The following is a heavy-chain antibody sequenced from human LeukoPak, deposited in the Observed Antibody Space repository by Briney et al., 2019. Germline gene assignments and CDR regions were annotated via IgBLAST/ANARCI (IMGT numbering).Heavy chain of an antibody. CDR3: ARQGGWGGAASLIEY. D-gene: IGHD1-26*01. J-gene: IGHJ4*02. V-gene: IGHV4-39*01. CDR1: GVSISTSTYY. Sequence: SETLSLTCTVSGVSISTSTYYWAWIRQPPGKGLEWIGSMFYRGSTYYNPSLKSRVTISVDTSKNQFSLKLSSVTASDTAIFYRARQGGWGGAASLIEYWGQGTLVTVSS. CDR2: MFYRGST.